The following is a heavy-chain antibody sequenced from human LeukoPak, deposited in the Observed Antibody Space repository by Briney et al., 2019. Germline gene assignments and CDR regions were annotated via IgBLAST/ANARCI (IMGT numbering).Heavy chain of an antibody. CDR2: IYYSGST. CDR3: ARRAGNYGSGNYFDY. Sequence: PSETLSLTCTVSGGSISSSSYYWGWIRQPPGKGLEWIGSIYYSGSTYYNPSLKSRVTISVDTSKNQFSLKLSSVTAADTAVYYCARRAGNYGSGNYFDYWGQGTLVTVSS. CDR1: GGSISSSSYY. J-gene: IGHJ4*02. V-gene: IGHV4-39*01. D-gene: IGHD3-10*01.